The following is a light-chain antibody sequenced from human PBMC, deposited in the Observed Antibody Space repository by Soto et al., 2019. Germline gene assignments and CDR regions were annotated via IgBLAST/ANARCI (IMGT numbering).Light chain of an antibody. V-gene: IGKV1-33*01. CDR2: DAS. J-gene: IGKJ2*01. CDR1: QDISNY. Sequence: IQMTQSPSSLSASVGDRVTITCQASQDISNYLNWYQQKPGKAPKLLIYDASKLETGVPSRFSGSGSGTDFTFTISSLQPEDIATYYCQQYDNLLGTFGQGTKLEIK. CDR3: QQYDNLLGT.